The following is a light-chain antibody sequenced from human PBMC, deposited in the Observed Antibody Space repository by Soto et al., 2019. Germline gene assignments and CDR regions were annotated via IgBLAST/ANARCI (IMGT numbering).Light chain of an antibody. J-gene: IGKJ2*01. CDR3: QKYNTYSDT. CDR1: QSVSSW. CDR2: DAS. Sequence: DHQMTQSPSTLSASVGDRVTITCRASQSVSSWLAWYQQKPEKAPKLLIYDASTLESGVPSRFSGSGSGTEFTLTISSLQPDDFATYYCQKYNTYSDTFGQGTKLEIK. V-gene: IGKV1-5*01.